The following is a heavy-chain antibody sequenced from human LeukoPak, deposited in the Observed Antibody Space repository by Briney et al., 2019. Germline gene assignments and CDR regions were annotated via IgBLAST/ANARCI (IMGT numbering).Heavy chain of an antibody. J-gene: IGHJ4*02. D-gene: IGHD2-21*02. CDR3: AKETTSVVTASYDY. V-gene: IGHV3-30*18. CDR1: GFTFSSYG. Sequence: GGSLRLSCAASGFTFSSYGMHWVRQAPGKGLEWVAVISYDGSYKYYADSVKGRFTISRDNSKNTLYLQMNSLTAEDTAVYYCAKETTSVVTASYDYWGQGTLVTVSS. CDR2: ISYDGSYK.